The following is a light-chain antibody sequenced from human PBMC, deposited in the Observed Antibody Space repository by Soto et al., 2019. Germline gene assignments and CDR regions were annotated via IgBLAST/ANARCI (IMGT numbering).Light chain of an antibody. CDR1: QPIITY. Sequence: DLQMTQSPSSLSASVGDRVTITCRASQPIITYLNWYQQKPGKAPKLLIYGASTLRSGVPSRFSGSGSGTDFTLTISSLQPEDIATYYCQETYRTFGQGTKVEIK. CDR2: GAS. V-gene: IGKV1-39*01. J-gene: IGKJ1*01. CDR3: QETYRT.